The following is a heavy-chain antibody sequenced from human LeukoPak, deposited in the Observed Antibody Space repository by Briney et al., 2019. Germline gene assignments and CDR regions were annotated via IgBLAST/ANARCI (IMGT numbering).Heavy chain of an antibody. Sequence: PGGSLRLSCAVSGITLSNYGMSWVRQAPGKGLEWVAGIIDSGGSTNYADSVKGRFTISRDNPKNTLYLQMNSLRAEDTAVYFCAKRGVVIRVILVGFHKEAYYFESWGQGALVTVSS. J-gene: IGHJ4*02. D-gene: IGHD3/OR15-3a*01. CDR3: AKRGVVIRVILVGFHKEAYYFES. CDR2: IIDSGGST. CDR1: GITLSNYG. V-gene: IGHV3-23*01.